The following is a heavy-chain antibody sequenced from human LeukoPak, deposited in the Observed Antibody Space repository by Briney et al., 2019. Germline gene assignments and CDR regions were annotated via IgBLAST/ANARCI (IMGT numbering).Heavy chain of an antibody. CDR2: INHSGST. D-gene: IGHD5-24*01. V-gene: IGHV4-34*01. CDR3: ARHKRWLQLQFPFDY. J-gene: IGHJ4*02. Sequence: SETLSLTCAVYGGSFSGYYRSWIRQPPGKGLEWIGEINHSGSTNYNPSLKSRVTISVDTSKNQFSLKLSSVTAADTAVYYCARHKRWLQLQFPFDYWGQGTLVTVSS. CDR1: GGSFSGYY.